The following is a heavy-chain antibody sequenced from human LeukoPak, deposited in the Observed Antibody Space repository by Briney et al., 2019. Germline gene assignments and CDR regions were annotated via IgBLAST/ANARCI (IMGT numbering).Heavy chain of an antibody. CDR3: AKDGVSVAGTWEYYFDY. CDR2: IWYDGSKK. J-gene: IGHJ4*02. V-gene: IGHV3-33*06. Sequence: GGSLRLSCAASGFTFSNYGMHWVHQAPGKGLEWVAIIWYDGSKKYYADSVKGRFTISRDNSKNTLYLQMNSLRAEDTAVYYCAKDGVSVAGTWEYYFDYWGQGTLVIVSS. D-gene: IGHD6-19*01. CDR1: GFTFSNYG.